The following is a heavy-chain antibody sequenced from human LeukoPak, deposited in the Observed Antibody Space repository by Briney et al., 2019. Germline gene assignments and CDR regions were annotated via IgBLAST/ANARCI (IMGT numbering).Heavy chain of an antibody. CDR1: GFTFSSYA. Sequence: PGGSLRLSCAASGFTFSSYAMTWVRQARGKGLEWVSSISGSGGGAYSADSVKGRFTISRDNSKNTLYLQMNSLRAEDTAVYYCAKDLNWFDPWGQGTLVIVSS. CDR3: AKDLNWFDP. CDR2: ISGSGGGA. V-gene: IGHV3-23*01. J-gene: IGHJ5*02.